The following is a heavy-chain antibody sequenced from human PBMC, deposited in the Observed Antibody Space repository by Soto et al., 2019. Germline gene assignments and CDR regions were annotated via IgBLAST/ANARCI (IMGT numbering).Heavy chain of an antibody. Sequence: EVQLLESGGGLVQPGVSLRLSCAASGFTFSSYAMSWVRQAPGKGLEWVSGISGSGGSTKYADSVKGRFTISRDNSKNRLDLQMSSLRAEDTAVYSCAKDGVPDWYFDLWGRGTLVTVSS. J-gene: IGHJ2*01. CDR2: ISGSGGST. D-gene: IGHD3-16*01. CDR3: AKDGVPDWYFDL. V-gene: IGHV3-23*01. CDR1: GFTFSSYA.